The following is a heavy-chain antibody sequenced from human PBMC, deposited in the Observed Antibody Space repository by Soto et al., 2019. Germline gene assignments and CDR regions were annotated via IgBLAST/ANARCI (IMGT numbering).Heavy chain of an antibody. CDR1: GGIFSTYA. CDR3: AVDRDDYGSGNYYNRIDV. J-gene: IGHJ4*02. D-gene: IGHD3-10*01. V-gene: IGHV1-69*01. Sequence: QVQLVQSGAEVKKPGSSVKVSCKASGGIFSTYAISWLRQAPGQGLEWMGGIIPLFGTPNYAQRFQCRVTVTADESTGTLYIELRRLRSEDTAVYYCAVDRDDYGSGNYYNRIDVWVQGALVTVSA. CDR2: IIPLFGTP.